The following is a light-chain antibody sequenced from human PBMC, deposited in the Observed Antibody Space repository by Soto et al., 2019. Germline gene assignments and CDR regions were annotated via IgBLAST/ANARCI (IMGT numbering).Light chain of an antibody. V-gene: IGKV3-20*01. CDR2: GAS. J-gene: IGKJ4*01. Sequence: EIVMTQSPATLSVSPGERATLSCRASQSVSSSYLAWYQQKPGQAPRLLIYGASRRATGIPDRFSGSGSGTDFTLTISRLEPEDFAVYYCQQYGSSPPITFGGGTKVDIK. CDR3: QQYGSSPPIT. CDR1: QSVSSSY.